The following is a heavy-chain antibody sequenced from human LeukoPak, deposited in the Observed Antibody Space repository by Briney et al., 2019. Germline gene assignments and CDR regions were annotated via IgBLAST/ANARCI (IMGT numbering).Heavy chain of an antibody. CDR1: GFTFSSYE. J-gene: IGHJ4*02. D-gene: IGHD3-22*01. Sequence: GGSLRLSCAASGFTFSSYEMNWVRQAPGKGLERVSYISSSGSTIYYADSVKGRFTISRDNAKNSLYLQMNSLRAEDTAVYYCARGSDSSGYYLCLFDYWGQGTLVTVSS. V-gene: IGHV3-48*03. CDR3: ARGSDSSGYYLCLFDY. CDR2: ISSSGSTI.